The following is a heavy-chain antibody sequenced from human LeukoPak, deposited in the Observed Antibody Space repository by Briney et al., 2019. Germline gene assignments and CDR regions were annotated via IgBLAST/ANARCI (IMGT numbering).Heavy chain of an antibody. Sequence: GGSLRLSYAAGGFTFSIHGMCWVRQAPGKGLEWVSVISGSGGSKNYADSVKGRFTISRNNSKNTLYLQMNSLRAEDTAVYYCAGLQMATIRADYWGQGTLVTVSS. CDR3: AGLQMATIRADY. J-gene: IGHJ4*02. V-gene: IGHV3-23*01. CDR2: ISGSGGSK. D-gene: IGHD5-24*01. CDR1: GFTFSIHG.